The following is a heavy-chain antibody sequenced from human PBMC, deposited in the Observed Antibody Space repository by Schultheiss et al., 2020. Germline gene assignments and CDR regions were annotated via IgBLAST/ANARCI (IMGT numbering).Heavy chain of an antibody. CDR1: GFTFSSYS. CDR3: AKQSIELPGDAFDI. J-gene: IGHJ3*02. D-gene: IGHD1-26*01. Sequence: GGSLRPSCAASGFTFSSYSMNWVRQAPGKGLEWVSYISSSSSYIYYADSVKGRFTISRDNSKNTLYLQMNSLRAEDTAVYYCAKQSIELPGDAFDIWGQGTMVTVSS. V-gene: IGHV3-21*05. CDR2: ISSSSSYI.